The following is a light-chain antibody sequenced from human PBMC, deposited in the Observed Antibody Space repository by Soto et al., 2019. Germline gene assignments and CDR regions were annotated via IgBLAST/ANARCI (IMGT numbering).Light chain of an antibody. CDR2: DVS. J-gene: IGLJ3*02. CDR1: SSDVGGYNH. CDR3: CSYTATRTVV. V-gene: IGLV2-14*03. Sequence: QSALTQPASVSGSPGQSITIACTGTSSDVGGYNHVSWYQVHPGKAPRLVIYDVSIRPPAVSDRFSGSTSGNTASLTISGLQAEDEEDYYCCSYTATRTVVFGGGTKLTVL.